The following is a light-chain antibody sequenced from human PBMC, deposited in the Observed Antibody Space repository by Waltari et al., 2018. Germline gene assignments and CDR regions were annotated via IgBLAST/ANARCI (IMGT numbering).Light chain of an antibody. CDR1: QSVSNRW. CDR3: HQYGSLPRT. V-gene: IGKV3-20*01. J-gene: IGKJ1*01. CDR2: SVS. Sequence: EIVLMQSPGTLSLSPGDRVTLSCRASQSVSNRWLAWYQQKLGQPPRLLIYSVSSRAPGIPSRFSGSGSGTDFTLTISRLEPDDFGIYYCHQYGSLPRTFGQGTRVE.